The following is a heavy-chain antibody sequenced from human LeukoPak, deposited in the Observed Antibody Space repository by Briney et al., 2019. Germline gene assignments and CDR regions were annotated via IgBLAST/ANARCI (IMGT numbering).Heavy chain of an antibody. CDR1: GGSFSGYY. J-gene: IGHJ4*02. D-gene: IGHD5-18*01. V-gene: IGHV4-34*01. CDR2: INHSGST. CDR3: AREGSVDTAMGIDY. Sequence: SETLSLTCAVYGGSFSGYYWSWIRQPPGKGLEWIGEINHSGSTNYNPSLKSRVTISVDTSKNQFSLKLSSVTAADTAVYYCAREGSVDTAMGIDYWGQGTLVTVSS.